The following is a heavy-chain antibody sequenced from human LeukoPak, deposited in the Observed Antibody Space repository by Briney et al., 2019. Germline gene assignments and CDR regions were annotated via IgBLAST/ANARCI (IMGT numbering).Heavy chain of an antibody. V-gene: IGHV4-59*01. CDR3: AREYASLDY. Sequence: PSETLPLTCTVSGGSISSYYWSWIRQPPGKGLEWIGHIYYIGSTSYNPSLKSRVTISVETSKNQFSLKLSSVTAADTAVYYCAREYASLDYWGQGTLVTVSS. D-gene: IGHD2-2*01. CDR1: GGSISSYY. CDR2: IYYIGST. J-gene: IGHJ4*02.